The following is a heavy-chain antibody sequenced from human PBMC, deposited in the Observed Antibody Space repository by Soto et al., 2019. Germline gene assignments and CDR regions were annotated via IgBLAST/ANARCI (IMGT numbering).Heavy chain of an antibody. CDR2: IYSGGYT. V-gene: IGHV3-53*01. CDR1: GFTVSNNY. D-gene: IGHD3-10*01. J-gene: IGHJ4*02. CDR3: AAPPGGGGY. Sequence: EVQLVESGGGLIQPGGSLRLSCAVSGFTVSNNYMSWVRQAPGKGLEGVSVIYSGGYTAYGDSVKGRFTISRDNSKNTLYLKKNSRGPHRPAVFYRAAPPGGGGYWGQGTLVTVSS.